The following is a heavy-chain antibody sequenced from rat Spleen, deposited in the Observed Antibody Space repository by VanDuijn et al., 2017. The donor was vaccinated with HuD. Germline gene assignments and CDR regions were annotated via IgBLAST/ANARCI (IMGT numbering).Heavy chain of an antibody. CDR3: ATRGNNPFAY. V-gene: IGHV5-17*01. Sequence: EVHLVESGGGLVQPGRSLKLSCAASGFTFSDYAMAWVRQAPKKGLEWVATIIYDGSSTYYRDSVKGRFTISRDNAKSTLYLQMDSLRSEDTATYYCATRGNNPFAYWGQGTLVTVSS. CDR2: IIYDGSST. J-gene: IGHJ3*01. D-gene: IGHD1-10*01. CDR1: GFTFSDYA.